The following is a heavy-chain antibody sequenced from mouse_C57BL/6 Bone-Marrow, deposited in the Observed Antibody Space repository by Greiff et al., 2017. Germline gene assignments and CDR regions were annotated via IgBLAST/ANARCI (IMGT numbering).Heavy chain of an antibody. D-gene: IGHD4-1*01. CDR3: ARNWDEGY. CDR2: IYPRSGNT. V-gene: IGHV1-81*01. Sequence: VQLQQSGAELARPGASVKLSCKASGYTFTSYGISWVKQRTGQGLEWIGEIYPRSGNTYYNEKFKGKATLTADKSSSTAYMELRSLTSEDSAVYFFARNWDEGYWGQGTTLTVSS. CDR1: GYTFTSYG. J-gene: IGHJ2*01.